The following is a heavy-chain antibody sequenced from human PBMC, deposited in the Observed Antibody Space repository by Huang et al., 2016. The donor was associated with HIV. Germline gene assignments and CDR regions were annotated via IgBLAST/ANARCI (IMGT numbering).Heavy chain of an antibody. CDR3: AKGRGSNWLSPSGLFDL. CDR1: EITFSNFA. CDR2: ISGSGFTT. V-gene: IGHV3-23*01. J-gene: IGHJ2*01. D-gene: IGHD6-19*01. Sequence: EGQLLESGGGLTQPGGSRRLSCVVSEITFSNFAMSWVRKAPRKGLEWVATISGSGFTTYYADSVEGRFTVSRDNSKHTVNLQMDNLRVDDTAIYFCAKGRGSNWLSPSGLFDLWGRGTLVSVSS.